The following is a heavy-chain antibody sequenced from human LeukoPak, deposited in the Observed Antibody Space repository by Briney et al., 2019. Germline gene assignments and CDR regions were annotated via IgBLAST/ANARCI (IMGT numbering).Heavy chain of an antibody. J-gene: IGHJ6*02. CDR3: AKGYSYGYSYGMVV. V-gene: IGHV3-30*18. D-gene: IGHD5-18*01. CDR2: ISYDGSNK. Sequence: GRSLRLSCAASGFTFSSYGMHWVRQAPGKGLEWVAVISYDGSNKYYADSVKGRFTISRDNSKNTLYLQMNSLRAEDTAVYYCAKGYSYGYSYGMVVWGQGTTVTVSS. CDR1: GFTFSSYG.